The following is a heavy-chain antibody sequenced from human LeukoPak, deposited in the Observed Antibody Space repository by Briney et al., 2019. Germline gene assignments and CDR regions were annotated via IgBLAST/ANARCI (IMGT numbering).Heavy chain of an antibody. Sequence: GGSLRLSCAASGFTFSSYGMHWVRQAPGKGLEWVAFIRYDGSNKYYADSVKGRFTISRDNSKNTLYLQMNSLRAEDTAVYYCAKDTNCGGDCYFFHYWGQGTLVTVSS. CDR1: GFTFSSYG. CDR3: AKDTNCGGDCYFFHY. V-gene: IGHV3-30*02. D-gene: IGHD2-21*02. J-gene: IGHJ4*02. CDR2: IRYDGSNK.